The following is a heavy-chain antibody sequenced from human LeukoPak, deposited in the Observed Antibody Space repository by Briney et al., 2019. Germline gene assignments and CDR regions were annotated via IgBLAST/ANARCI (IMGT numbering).Heavy chain of an antibody. Sequence: GASVKVSCKASGYTFSNYAMNWVRQAPGQGLEWMGWISTNTGNPTYAQSFTGRFVFSLDTSVSTAYLQISSLKAEDTALYYCARVSGDAFDIWGQGTMVTVSS. D-gene: IGHD7-27*01. J-gene: IGHJ3*02. CDR3: ARVSGDAFDI. CDR1: GYTFSNYA. CDR2: ISTNTGNP. V-gene: IGHV7-4-1*02.